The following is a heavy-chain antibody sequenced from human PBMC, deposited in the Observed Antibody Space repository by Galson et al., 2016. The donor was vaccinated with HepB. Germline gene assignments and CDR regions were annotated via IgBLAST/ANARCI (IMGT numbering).Heavy chain of an antibody. V-gene: IGHV3-23*01. CDR2: ISGSAIST. CDR1: GFTFSRFA. Sequence: SLRLSCEASGFTFSRFAMTWVRQAPGKGLEWVSGISGSAISTYYADSVKGRFTISRDNSKNTLDLQMDSRRAEDTAVYYCAKPKVNFYGLDVWGQGTLVSVSS. J-gene: IGHJ6*02. CDR3: AKPKVNFYGLDV. D-gene: IGHD3-22*01.